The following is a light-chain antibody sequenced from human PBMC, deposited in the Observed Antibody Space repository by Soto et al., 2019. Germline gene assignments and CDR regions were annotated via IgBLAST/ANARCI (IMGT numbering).Light chain of an antibody. V-gene: IGLV2-14*03. J-gene: IGLJ1*01. CDR2: DVS. Sequence: QSVLSQPASVSGSPGQSITISCTGTSSDIGTYDSVSWYQQHPGKAPKLMIYDVSNRPSGVSNRFSGSKSANTASLTISGLQAEDEADYYCSSYSSSNSYVFASGTKVTVL. CDR3: SSYSSSNSYV. CDR1: SSDIGTYDS.